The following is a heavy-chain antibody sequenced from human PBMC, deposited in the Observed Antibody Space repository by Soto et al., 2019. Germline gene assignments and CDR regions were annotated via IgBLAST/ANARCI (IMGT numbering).Heavy chain of an antibody. D-gene: IGHD4-17*01. Sequence: GGSLRLSCAASGFTFSRDGMSWVRQAPGKGLEWVSLITDNGGSTYYADSVKGRFTISRDNTKNTLFLQMNSLRAEDTAVYYCAKERATTTAFDYLGQGALVTVSS. CDR3: AKERATTTAFDY. CDR1: GFTFSRDG. V-gene: IGHV3-23*01. CDR2: ITDNGGST. J-gene: IGHJ4*02.